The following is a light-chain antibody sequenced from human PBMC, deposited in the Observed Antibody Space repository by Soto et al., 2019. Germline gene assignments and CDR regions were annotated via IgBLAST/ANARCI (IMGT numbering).Light chain of an antibody. Sequence: AIQMTQSPSSLSASVGDRVTITCRASQGIRSALGWYQQKPGKAPKLLIYAASNLHSGVPSRFSGSGSGTDFTLTISSLQPEDFATYYCLQDYTYPYTFGQGTKLEIK. J-gene: IGKJ2*01. CDR3: LQDYTYPYT. CDR2: AAS. V-gene: IGKV1-6*01. CDR1: QGIRSA.